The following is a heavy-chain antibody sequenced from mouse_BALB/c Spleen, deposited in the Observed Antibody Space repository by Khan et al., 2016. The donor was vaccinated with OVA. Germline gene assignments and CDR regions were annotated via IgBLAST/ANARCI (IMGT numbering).Heavy chain of an antibody. CDR3: ARRGLRGDLDY. V-gene: IGHV1-7*01. Sequence: QIQLVQSGAELAKPGASVKMSCKASGYTFINYWILWVKQRPGQGLEWIGYIYPSTGYTEYNQNFKDKATLTADKSSSTAYMQLSSLTSEDSAVYYSARRGLRGDLDYWGQGTTLTVSS. CDR1: GYTFINYW. J-gene: IGHJ2*01. D-gene: IGHD1-1*01. CDR2: IYPSTGYT.